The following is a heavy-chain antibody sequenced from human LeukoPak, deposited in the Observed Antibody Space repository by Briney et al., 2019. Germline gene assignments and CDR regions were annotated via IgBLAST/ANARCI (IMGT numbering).Heavy chain of an antibody. CDR3: AREQRGGLSGSLGGLFASYYTYYYMDV. V-gene: IGHV4-39*07. Sequence: SETLSLTCTVSSGSISSSSYYWGWIRQPPGKGLEWIGSIYYSGSTYYNPSLKSRVTISVDTSKNQFSLKRSSVTAADTAVYYCAREQRGGLSGSLGGLFASYYTYYYMDVWGRGTTVTVSS. CDR1: SGSISSSSYY. CDR2: IYYSGST. J-gene: IGHJ6*03. D-gene: IGHD3-16*01.